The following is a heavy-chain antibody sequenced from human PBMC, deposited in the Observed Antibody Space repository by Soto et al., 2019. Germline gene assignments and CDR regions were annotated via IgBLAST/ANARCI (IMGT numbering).Heavy chain of an antibody. V-gene: IGHV3-7*01. CDR3: ARDSSGSGSFGMDV. CDR1: GFTFSSYW. CDR2: IKQDGSEK. D-gene: IGHD3-10*01. J-gene: IGHJ6*02. Sequence: HPGGSLRLSCAASGFTFSSYWMSWVRQAPGKGLEWVANIKQDGSEKYYVDSVKGRFTISRDNAKNSLYLQMNSLRAEDTAVYYCARDSSGSGSFGMDVWGQGTTVTVSS.